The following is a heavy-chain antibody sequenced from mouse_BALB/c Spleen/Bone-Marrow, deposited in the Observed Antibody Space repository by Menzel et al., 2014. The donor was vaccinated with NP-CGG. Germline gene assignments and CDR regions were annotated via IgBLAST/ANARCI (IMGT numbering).Heavy chain of an antibody. CDR3: TRNWDYFDY. CDR2: IRLKSNNYAT. Sequence: EVKLVESGGGLVQPGGSMKLSCVASGFTFSNYWMNWVRQSPEKGLEWVAEIRLKSNNYATHYAESVKGRFTISRDDSKSSVHLQMNNLRAEDTGIYYCTRNWDYFDYWGQGTTLTVSS. J-gene: IGHJ2*01. D-gene: IGHD4-1*01. CDR1: GFTFSNYW. V-gene: IGHV6-6*02.